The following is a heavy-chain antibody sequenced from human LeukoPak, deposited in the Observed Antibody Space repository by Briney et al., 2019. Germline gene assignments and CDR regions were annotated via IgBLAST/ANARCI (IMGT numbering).Heavy chain of an antibody. V-gene: IGHV3-30*02. CDR1: GFTFSSYG. CDR2: IRYDGSNK. CDR3: AKDGGYCSSTSCQNYYYYYMDV. D-gene: IGHD2-2*03. Sequence: GGSLRLFCAASGFTFSSYGMHWVRQAPGKGLEWVAFIRYDGSNKYYADSVKGRFTISRDNSKNTLYLQMNSLRAEDTAVYYCAKDGGYCSSTSCQNYYYYYMDVWGKGTTVTVSS. J-gene: IGHJ6*03.